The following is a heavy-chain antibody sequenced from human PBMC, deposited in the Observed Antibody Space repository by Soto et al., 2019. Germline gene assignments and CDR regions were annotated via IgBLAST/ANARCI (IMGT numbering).Heavy chain of an antibody. Sequence: QVQLVESGGGVVQPGRSLRLSCTASGFTLSDYGMHWGRQAPGKGLEWVAVIWHDGGAKYYAESVTGRITISRDNSKNTVHLQIDSLGAEDTALYYCARDPGRDSPIDYWGQGTLVTVSS. J-gene: IGHJ4*02. CDR1: GFTLSDYG. CDR3: ARDPGRDSPIDY. CDR2: IWHDGGAK. D-gene: IGHD3-22*01. V-gene: IGHV3-33*01.